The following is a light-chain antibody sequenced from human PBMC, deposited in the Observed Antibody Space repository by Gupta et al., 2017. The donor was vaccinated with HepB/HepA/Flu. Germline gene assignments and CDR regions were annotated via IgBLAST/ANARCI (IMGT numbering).Light chain of an antibody. CDR2: SNN. CDR3: AAWDDSLNGLV. J-gene: IGLJ3*02. Sequence: HSVLSHPPSASGTPGQRVTISCSGSYSNIGDNAVNWYQHLPGTAPKLLIYSNNQRPSGVPDRFSGSKSGTSASLAISGLQSEDEADYYCAAWDDSLNGLVLGGGTKLTVL. CDR1: YSNIGDNA. V-gene: IGLV1-44*01.